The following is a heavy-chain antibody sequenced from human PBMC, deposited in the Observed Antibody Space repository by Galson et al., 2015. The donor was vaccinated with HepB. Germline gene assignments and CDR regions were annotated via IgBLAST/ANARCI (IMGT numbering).Heavy chain of an antibody. D-gene: IGHD5-18*01. CDR3: AKDLVDTAMAFDY. CDR1: GFTFSGYG. V-gene: IGHV3-30*18. CDR2: ILYDGSNK. J-gene: IGHJ4*02. Sequence: SLRLSCAASGFTFSGYGMHWVRQAPGKGLEWVAVILYDGSNKYYGDSVKGRFTISRDNSKNTLYLQMNSLRAEDTAVYYCAKDLVDTAMAFDYWGQGTLVTVSS.